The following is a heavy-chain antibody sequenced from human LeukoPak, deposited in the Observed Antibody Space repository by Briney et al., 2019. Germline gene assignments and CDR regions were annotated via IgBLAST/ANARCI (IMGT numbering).Heavy chain of an antibody. CDR1: GFSFSDHY. CDR3: ATYYCGGDCYGFDY. D-gene: IGHD2-21*02. Sequence: PGGSLRLSCAASGFSFSDHYMSWVRQAPGKGLEWVANIKQDGSEKYYVDSVKGRFTISRDNAKNSLYLQMNSLRAEDTAVYYCATYYCGGDCYGFDYWGQGTLVTVSS. CDR2: IKQDGSEK. J-gene: IGHJ4*02. V-gene: IGHV3-7*03.